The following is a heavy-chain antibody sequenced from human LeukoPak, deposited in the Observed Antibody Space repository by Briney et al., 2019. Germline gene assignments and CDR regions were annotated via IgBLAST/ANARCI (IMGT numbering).Heavy chain of an antibody. CDR1: GGSIGTYS. D-gene: IGHD6-13*01. CDR2: IYYSGTT. J-gene: IGHJ4*02. V-gene: IGHV4-59*01. Sequence: SETLSLTCTVSGGSIGTYSWNWIRQPPGKGLEWIGYIYYSGTTNYNPSLKSRVTISVDTSKNQFSLKLSSVTAADTAVYYCARGVYIAAAQYACWGQGTLVTVSS. CDR3: ARGVYIAAAQYAC.